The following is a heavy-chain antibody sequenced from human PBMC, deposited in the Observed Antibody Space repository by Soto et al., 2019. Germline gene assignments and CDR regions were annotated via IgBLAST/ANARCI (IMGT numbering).Heavy chain of an antibody. CDR1: GGTFSSYA. Sequence: AASVKVSCKASGGTFSSYAISWVRQAPGQGLEWMGGIIPIFGTANYAQKFQGRVTITADESTSTAYMELSSLRSEDTAVYYCARASSSFPAANWFDPWGQGTLVTVSS. CDR3: ARASSSFPAANWFDP. D-gene: IGHD6-6*01. CDR2: IIPIFGTA. J-gene: IGHJ5*02. V-gene: IGHV1-69*13.